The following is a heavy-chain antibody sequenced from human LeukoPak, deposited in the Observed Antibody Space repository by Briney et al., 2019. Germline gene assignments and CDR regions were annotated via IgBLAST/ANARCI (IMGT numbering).Heavy chain of an antibody. J-gene: IGHJ5*01. CDR1: GYSISSGYN. V-gene: IGHV4-38-2*02. Sequence: SETLSLTCTVSGYSISSGYNWDWIRQPPGKGLEWVGEINHNGATNYNPSLKSRLIISVDTSKNQFSLKLKSVTDADTAVYYCARGSPKHDSWGQGTLVTVSS. CDR3: ARGSPKHDS. CDR2: INHNGAT.